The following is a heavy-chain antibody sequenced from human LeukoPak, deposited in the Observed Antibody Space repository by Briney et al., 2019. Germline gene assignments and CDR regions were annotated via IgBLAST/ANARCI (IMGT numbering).Heavy chain of an antibody. CDR2: ISSSSSYI. CDR1: GFTFSSYS. J-gene: IGHJ4*02. Sequence: GGSLRLSCAASGFTFSSYSMNWVRQAPGKGLEWVSSISSSSSYIYYADSVKGRFTISRDNAKSSLYLQMNSLRAEDTAVYYCARDLEGRFLEWDYWGQGTLVTVSS. V-gene: IGHV3-21*01. D-gene: IGHD3-3*01. CDR3: ARDLEGRFLEWDY.